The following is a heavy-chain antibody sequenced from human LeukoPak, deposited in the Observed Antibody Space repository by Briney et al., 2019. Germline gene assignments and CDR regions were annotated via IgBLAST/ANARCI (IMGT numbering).Heavy chain of an antibody. CDR2: VGADAET. V-gene: IGHV3-13*01. Sequence: GGSLRLSCAASGFTFSTYDMHWVRQPAGKGLEWVSTVGADAETYYPGSVRGRFTITRDNAKNTLHLQMNSLRAGDTAVYFCARGNWAYYASGIYGMDVWGQGTTVTVXS. CDR3: ARGNWAYYASGIYGMDV. J-gene: IGHJ6*02. CDR1: GFTFSTYD. D-gene: IGHD3-10*01.